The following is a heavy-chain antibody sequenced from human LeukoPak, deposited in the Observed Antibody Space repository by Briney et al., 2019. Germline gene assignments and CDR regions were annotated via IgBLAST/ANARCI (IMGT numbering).Heavy chain of an antibody. CDR1: GGTFSSYA. Sequence: SVKVSCKASGGTFSSYAISWVRQAPGQGLEWMGGIIPIFGTANCAQKFQGRVTITADESTSTAYMELSGLRSEDTAVYYCARVRSIYDSSGYYSLYYFDYWGQGTLVTVSS. J-gene: IGHJ4*02. D-gene: IGHD3-22*01. CDR2: IIPIFGTA. V-gene: IGHV1-69*01. CDR3: ARVRSIYDSSGYYSLYYFDY.